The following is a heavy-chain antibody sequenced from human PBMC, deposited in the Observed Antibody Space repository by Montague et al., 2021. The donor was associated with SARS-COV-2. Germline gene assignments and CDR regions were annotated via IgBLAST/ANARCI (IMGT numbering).Heavy chain of an antibody. CDR2: INHSGST. Sequence: SETLSPTCAVYGGSFSGYYWSWIRQPPGKGLEWIGEINHSGSTNYNPSPKSRVTISVDTSKNQISLKLSFVTAADTAVYYCARLPVYYYYYMDVWGKGTTVTVSS. CDR1: GGSFSGYY. CDR3: ARLPVYYYYYMDV. J-gene: IGHJ6*03. V-gene: IGHV4-34*01.